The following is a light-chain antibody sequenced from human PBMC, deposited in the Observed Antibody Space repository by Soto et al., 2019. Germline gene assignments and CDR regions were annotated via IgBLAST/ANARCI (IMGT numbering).Light chain of an antibody. J-gene: IGKJ1*01. CDR3: KEYDSYAWT. V-gene: IGKV1-5*01. CDR2: DAS. CDR1: QSISSW. Sequence: DIQMTQSPSVLAASVGDRVTITCRASQSISSWLAWYQQKPGKAPKLLIYDASSLESGVPPRFSGIGSGTEFTLTITSLQPDDFATYYCKEYDSYAWTFGQGTTVDIK.